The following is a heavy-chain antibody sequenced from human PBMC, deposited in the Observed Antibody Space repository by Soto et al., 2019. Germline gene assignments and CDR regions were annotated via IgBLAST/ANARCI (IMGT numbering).Heavy chain of an antibody. Sequence: ASVKVSCKASGYTFTSYGISWVRQAPGQGLEWMGWISAYNGNTNYAQELQGRVTMTTDTSTSTAYMELRSLRSDDTAVYYCARDPRGGSYSDYWGQGTLVTVSS. CDR1: GYTFTSYG. J-gene: IGHJ4*02. CDR3: ARDPRGGSYSDY. D-gene: IGHD1-26*01. V-gene: IGHV1-18*01. CDR2: ISAYNGNT.